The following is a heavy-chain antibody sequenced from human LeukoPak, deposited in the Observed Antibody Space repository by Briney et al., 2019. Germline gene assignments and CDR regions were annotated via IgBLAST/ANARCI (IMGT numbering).Heavy chain of an antibody. CDR1: GYTFTSYG. Sequence: ASVKVSCKASGYTFTSYGISWVRQAPGQGLEWMGWISAYNGNTNYAQKLQGRVTMTTDTSTSTAYMELRSLRSDDTAVYYCARDGYPLIVVVPAAIYYWGQGTLVTVSS. D-gene: IGHD2-2*01. V-gene: IGHV1-18*01. CDR3: ARDGYPLIVVVPAAIYY. CDR2: ISAYNGNT. J-gene: IGHJ4*02.